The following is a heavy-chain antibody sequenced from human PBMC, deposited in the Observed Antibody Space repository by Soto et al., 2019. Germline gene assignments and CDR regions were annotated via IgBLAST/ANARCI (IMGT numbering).Heavy chain of an antibody. V-gene: IGHV1-3*01. CDR1: GYTFTSYA. J-gene: IGHJ6*02. D-gene: IGHD3-22*01. CDR2: INAGNGNT. CDR3: ARKIIYDSSGYYRYYYYGMDV. Sequence: ASVKVSCKASGYTFTSYAMHWVRQAPGQRLEWMGWINAGNGNTKYSQKFQGRVTITRDTSASTAYMELSSLRSEDTAVYYCARKIIYDSSGYYRYYYYGMDVWGQGTTVTVSS.